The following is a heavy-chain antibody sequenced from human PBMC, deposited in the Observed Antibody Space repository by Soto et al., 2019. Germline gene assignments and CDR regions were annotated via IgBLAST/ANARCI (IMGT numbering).Heavy chain of an antibody. J-gene: IGHJ5*02. CDR2: IYSSGRT. CDR3: ARMGLHLGELSRNWFDP. V-gene: IGHV4-31*03. CDR1: GGSINSDEFY. Sequence: QVQLQESGPGLVKPSQTLSLTCSLSGGSINSDEFYWTWIRQSPGKGLEWIGYIYSSGRTHYNPSLKSRINISLDPSNNLLSLRLSSVTAADTAVYYCARMGLHLGELSRNWFDPWGRGTLVTVSS. D-gene: IGHD3-16*02.